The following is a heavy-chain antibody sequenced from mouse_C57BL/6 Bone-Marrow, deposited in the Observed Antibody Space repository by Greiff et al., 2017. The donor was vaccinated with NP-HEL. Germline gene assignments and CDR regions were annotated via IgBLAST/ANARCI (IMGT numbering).Heavy chain of an antibody. V-gene: IGHV1-19*01. Sequence: EVQLQQSGPVPVKPGASVKMSCKASGYTFTDYYMNWVKQSHGKSLEWIGVINPYNGGTSYNQKFKGKATLTVDKSSSTAYMELNSLTSEDSAVYYCARWYPYAMDYWGQGTSVTVSS. CDR3: ARWYPYAMDY. CDR2: INPYNGGT. J-gene: IGHJ4*01. D-gene: IGHD1-1*02. CDR1: GYTFTDYY.